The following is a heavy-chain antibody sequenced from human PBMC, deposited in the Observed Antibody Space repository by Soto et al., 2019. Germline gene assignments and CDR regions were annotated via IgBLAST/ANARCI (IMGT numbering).Heavy chain of an antibody. Sequence: SETLSLTXTVSGGSISSGSYYWSWIRQHPGKGLEWIGYIYYSGSTYYNPSLKSRVTISRDTSKNQFSLKLSSVTAADTPVYYCARSLGTMVYFDYWGQGTLVTVSS. J-gene: IGHJ4*02. V-gene: IGHV4-31*02. CDR3: ARSLGTMVYFDY. D-gene: IGHD3-10*01. CDR1: GGSISSGSYY. CDR2: IYYSGST.